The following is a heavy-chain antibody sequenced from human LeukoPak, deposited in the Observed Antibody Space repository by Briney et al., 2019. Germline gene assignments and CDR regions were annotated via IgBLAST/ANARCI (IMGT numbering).Heavy chain of an antibody. CDR3: ARGMWWYFDY. Sequence: SETLSLTCTVSGDSISSTSYYWGWIRQPPGKGLEWIGTIYYSGNIYYNPSLKSRVTISVDTSKNQFSLNLSSMTAVDTAVYYCARGMWWYFDYWGQGTLVTVSS. CDR1: GDSISSTSYY. J-gene: IGHJ4*02. CDR2: IYYSGNI. V-gene: IGHV4-39*01. D-gene: IGHD2-21*01.